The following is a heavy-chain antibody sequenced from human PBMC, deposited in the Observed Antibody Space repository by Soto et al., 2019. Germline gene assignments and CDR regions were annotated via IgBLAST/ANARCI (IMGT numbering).Heavy chain of an antibody. Sequence: GGSLRLSCAASGFTFSSYGMHWVRQAPGKGLEWVAVISYDGSNKYYADSVKGRFTISRDNSKNTLYLQMNSLRAEDTAVYYCAKCDSSGYYRNYYYYGMDVWGQGTTVTVSS. CDR3: AKCDSSGYYRNYYYYGMDV. V-gene: IGHV3-30*18. CDR2: ISYDGSNK. CDR1: GFTFSSYG. D-gene: IGHD3-22*01. J-gene: IGHJ6*02.